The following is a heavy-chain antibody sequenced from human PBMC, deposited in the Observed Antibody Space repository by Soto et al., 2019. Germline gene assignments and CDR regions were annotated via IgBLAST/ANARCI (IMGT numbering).Heavy chain of an antibody. CDR1: GYTFTSYG. V-gene: IGHV1-18*01. D-gene: IGHD1-1*01. CDR2: ISAHNGNT. Sequence: QVHLVQSGAEVKKPGASVKVSCKGSGYTFTSYGITWVRQAPGQGLEWMGWISAHNGNTDYAQRLQGRVTVTRDTSTSTAYMELRSLRADDTAVDDCARGRYGDYWGQGALVTVSP. J-gene: IGHJ4*02. CDR3: ARGRYGDY.